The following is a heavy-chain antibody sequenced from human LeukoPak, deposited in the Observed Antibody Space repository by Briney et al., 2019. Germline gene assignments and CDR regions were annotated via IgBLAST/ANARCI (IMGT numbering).Heavy chain of an antibody. CDR2: ISGSGGST. CDR1: GFTFSSYA. J-gene: IGHJ5*02. V-gene: IGHV3-23*01. Sequence: GGSLRLSCAASGFTFSSYAMSWVPQAPGKGLEWVSAISGSGGSTYYADSVKGRFTISRDNSKNTLYLQMNSLRAEDAAVYYCAKDPRPGIAVAGTFDPWGQGTLVTVSS. CDR3: AKDPRPGIAVAGTFDP. D-gene: IGHD6-19*01.